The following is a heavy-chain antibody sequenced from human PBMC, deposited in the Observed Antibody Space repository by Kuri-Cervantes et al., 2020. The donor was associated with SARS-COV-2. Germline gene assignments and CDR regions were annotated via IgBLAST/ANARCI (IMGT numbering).Heavy chain of an antibody. CDR3: SVAVGY. D-gene: IGHD1-26*01. J-gene: IGHJ4*02. Sequence: GESLKISCAASGFTFSSYAMSWVRQAPGEGLEWVSAISGSGGSTYYADSMKGRFTISRDNAKNTLYLQMNSLRAEDTAVYYCSVAVGYWGQGTLVTVSS. CDR2: ISGSGGST. CDR1: GFTFSSYA. V-gene: IGHV3-23*01.